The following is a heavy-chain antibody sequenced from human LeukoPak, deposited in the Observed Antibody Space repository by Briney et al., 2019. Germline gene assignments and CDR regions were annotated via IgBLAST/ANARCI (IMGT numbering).Heavy chain of an antibody. V-gene: IGHV3-53*01. J-gene: IGHJ4*02. Sequence: ETLSLTCDVSGDSITYFWSWVRQAPGKGLEWVSVIYSGGSTYYADSVKGRFTISRDNSKNTLYLQMNSLRAEDTAVYYCAREQRIALGYWGQGTLVTVSS. CDR1: GDSITYF. CDR2: IYSGGST. D-gene: IGHD6-13*01. CDR3: AREQRIALGY.